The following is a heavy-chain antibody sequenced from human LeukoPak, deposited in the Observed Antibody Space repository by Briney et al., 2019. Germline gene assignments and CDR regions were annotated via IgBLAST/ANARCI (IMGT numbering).Heavy chain of an antibody. J-gene: IGHJ4*02. CDR3: ARVELWLARGTEDF. V-gene: IGHV1-18*01. CDR1: GYTFTSYG. CDR2: ISAYNGNT. D-gene: IGHD6-19*01. Sequence: ASVKVSCKASGYTFTSYGISWVRQAPGQGLEWMGWISAYNGNTNYAQKLQGRVTMTTDTSTSTVYMELRSLRSDDTAVYYCARVELWLARGTEDFWGQGTLVTVSS.